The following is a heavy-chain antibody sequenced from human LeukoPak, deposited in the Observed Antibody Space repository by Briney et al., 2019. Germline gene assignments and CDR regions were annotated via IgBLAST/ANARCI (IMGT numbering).Heavy chain of an antibody. CDR3: ARGGNTFGGVIADDAFDI. D-gene: IGHD3-16*02. V-gene: IGHV3-48*04. Sequence: GGSLRLSCAASGFAFSSYSMNWVRQAPGKGLEWVSYISSSSSTRYYADSVKGRFTISRDNAKNSLYLQMNSLRAEDTAVYYCARGGNTFGGVIADDAFDIWGQGTMVTVSS. CDR2: ISSSSSTR. J-gene: IGHJ3*02. CDR1: GFAFSSYS.